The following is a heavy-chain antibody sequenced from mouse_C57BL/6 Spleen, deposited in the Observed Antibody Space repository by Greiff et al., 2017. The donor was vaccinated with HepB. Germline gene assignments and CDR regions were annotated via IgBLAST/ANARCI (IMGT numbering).Heavy chain of an antibody. Sequence: VQLQQSVTELVKPGASVKLSCKASGYTFTSYWMHWVKQRPGQGLEWIGNINPSNGGTNYNEKFKSKATLTVDKSSSTAYMQLSSLTSEDSAVYYCARSTWTLDYAMDYWGQGTSVTVSP. CDR2: INPSNGGT. V-gene: IGHV1-53*01. CDR3: ARSTWTLDYAMDY. CDR1: GYTFTSYW. J-gene: IGHJ4*01.